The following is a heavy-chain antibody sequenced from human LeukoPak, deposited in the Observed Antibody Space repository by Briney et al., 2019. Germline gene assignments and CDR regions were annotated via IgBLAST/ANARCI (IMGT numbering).Heavy chain of an antibody. CDR1: GGSISSYY. Sequence: SETLSLTCTVSGGSISSYYWSWIRQPPGKGLEWIGYIYYSGSTNYNPSLKSRVTISVDTSKNQFSLKLSSVTAADTAVYYCASSTTKGDYVDYWGQGTLVTVSS. V-gene: IGHV4-59*08. CDR2: IYYSGST. J-gene: IGHJ4*02. D-gene: IGHD1-1*01. CDR3: ASSTTKGDYVDY.